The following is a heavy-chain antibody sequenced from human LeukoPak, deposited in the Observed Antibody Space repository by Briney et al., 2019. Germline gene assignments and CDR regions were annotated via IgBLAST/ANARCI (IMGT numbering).Heavy chain of an antibody. CDR3: ARVIVTATHVPDAFVL. CDR1: GYSISAGYF. Sequence: SETLSLSCVISGYSISAGYFWGWLRAPAVKVLEGFGSVRRTGSDYYEASLKSRFTISIDTSKNHLSLNMTPVTAADTAVFFCARVIVTATHVPDAFVLWGERILLTVSS. CDR2: VRRTGSD. D-gene: IGHD1-26*01. J-gene: IGHJ3*01. V-gene: IGHV4-38-2*01.